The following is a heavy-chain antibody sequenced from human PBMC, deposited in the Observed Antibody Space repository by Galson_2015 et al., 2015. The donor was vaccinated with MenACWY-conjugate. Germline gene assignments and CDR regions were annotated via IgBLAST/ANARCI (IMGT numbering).Heavy chain of an antibody. J-gene: IGHJ1*01. V-gene: IGHV3-48*01. CDR2: ISDSSNTI. CDR1: GFTFSSYS. CDR3: ARRDSSSWYRQYFQH. D-gene: IGHD6-13*01. Sequence: SLRLSCAASGFTFSSYSMNWVRQAPGKGLEWVSYISDSSNTIVYADSVKGRFTISRDDAKNTLHLQMNSLRAEDTAVYYCARRDSSSWYRQYFQHWGQGTLVTVSS.